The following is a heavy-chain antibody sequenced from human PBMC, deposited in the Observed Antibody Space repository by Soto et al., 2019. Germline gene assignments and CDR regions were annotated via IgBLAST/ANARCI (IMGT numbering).Heavy chain of an antibody. V-gene: IGHV1-69*01. D-gene: IGHD2-15*01. J-gene: IGHJ4*02. CDR2: IIPVFNTA. CDR3: ARGGGPYVWFNEF. Sequence: EQLVQSGAEVKKPGSSVKVSCKDSGGLFSSFAISWVRQAPGEGLEWLGGIIPVFNTAYYPQKFQGRVTITADESTNTAYMELNNLRSEDTAIYYCARGGGPYVWFNEFWGQGALVTVSS. CDR1: GGLFSSFA.